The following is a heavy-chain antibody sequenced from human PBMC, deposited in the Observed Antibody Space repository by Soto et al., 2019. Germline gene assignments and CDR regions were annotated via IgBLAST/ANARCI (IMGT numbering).Heavy chain of an antibody. V-gene: IGHV4-61*01. CDR1: GGSVTSGTFY. J-gene: IGHJ5*02. CDR3: ARGDALNWFDP. Sequence: QLQLRESGPGLVEASETLSLTCTVSGGSVTSGTFYWTWVRQPPAKGLEWIGYVSYTGSTNYNPSLKSRVTISTDTSKNQFSLRLTSVTAADTAVYYCARGDALNWFDPWGQGTLVTVSS. CDR2: VSYTGST.